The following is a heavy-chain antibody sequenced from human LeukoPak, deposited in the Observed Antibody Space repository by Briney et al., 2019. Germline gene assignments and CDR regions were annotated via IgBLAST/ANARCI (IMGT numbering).Heavy chain of an antibody. D-gene: IGHD5-12*01. Sequence: SQTLSLTCAISGDSVSSNSAAWNWIRQSPSRGLEWLGRTYYRSKWYNGYAVSVKSRITINPDTSKNQFSLQLNSVTPEDTAVYYCARVRYSGYDFYYYYGMDVWGKGTTVTVSS. V-gene: IGHV6-1*01. CDR3: ARVRYSGYDFYYYYGMDV. J-gene: IGHJ6*04. CDR2: TYYRSKWYN. CDR1: GDSVSSNSAA.